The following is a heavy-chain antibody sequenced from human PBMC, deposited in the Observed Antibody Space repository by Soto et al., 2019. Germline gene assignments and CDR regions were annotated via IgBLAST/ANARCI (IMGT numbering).Heavy chain of an antibody. Sequence: KPSETLSLTCAVYGGSFSGYYWSWIRQPPGKGLEWIGEINHSGSTNYNPSLKSRVTISVDTSKNQFSLKLSSVTAADTAVYYCARVGSLSYLRWGQGTLVTVSS. V-gene: IGHV4-34*01. D-gene: IGHD3-16*01. CDR1: GGSFSGYY. CDR2: INHSGST. J-gene: IGHJ4*02. CDR3: ARVGSLSYLR.